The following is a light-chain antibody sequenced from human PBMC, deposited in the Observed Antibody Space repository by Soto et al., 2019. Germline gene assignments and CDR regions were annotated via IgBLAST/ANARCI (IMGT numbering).Light chain of an antibody. CDR1: PSVSSSY. J-gene: IGKJ2*01. V-gene: IGKV3-20*01. CDR3: QQYGSSPYT. Sequence: EIVLTQSPGTLSLSPGERATLSCRASPSVSSSYLAWYQQKPGQAPRLRIYGASSRATGIPDRFSGSGSGTDFTLTISRLQPEDFAVYYCQQYGSSPYTSGQGTKLEIK. CDR2: GAS.